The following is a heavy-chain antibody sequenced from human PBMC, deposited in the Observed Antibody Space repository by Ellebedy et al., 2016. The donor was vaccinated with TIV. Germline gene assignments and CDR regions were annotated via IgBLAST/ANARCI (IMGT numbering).Heavy chain of an antibody. V-gene: IGHV3-23*01. J-gene: IGHJ4*02. CDR1: GFTFSSYA. CDR2: ISGSGGST. Sequence: GESLKISCAASGFTFSSYAMSWVRQAPGKGLEWVSAISGSGGSTYYADSVKGRFTISRDNSKNTLYLQMNSLRAEDTAVYYCAKSRTTISPRPDFDYWGQGTLVTVSS. CDR3: AKSRTTISPRPDFDY. D-gene: IGHD3-3*01.